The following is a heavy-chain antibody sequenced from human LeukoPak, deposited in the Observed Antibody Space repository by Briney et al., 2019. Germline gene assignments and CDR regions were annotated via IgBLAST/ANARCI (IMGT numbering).Heavy chain of an antibody. V-gene: IGHV1-18*01. D-gene: IGHD2-15*01. Sequence: ASVKVPCKASGYTFISYGITWVRQAPGQGLEWMGWISDHNGNTNYVQKFQGRVTMTTDTSTSTAYMELRSLRSDDTAVYYCARNLGYCSGGSCYDENYYFDYWGQGTLVTVSS. CDR3: ARNLGYCSGGSCYDENYYFDY. CDR2: ISDHNGNT. CDR1: GYTFISYG. J-gene: IGHJ4*02.